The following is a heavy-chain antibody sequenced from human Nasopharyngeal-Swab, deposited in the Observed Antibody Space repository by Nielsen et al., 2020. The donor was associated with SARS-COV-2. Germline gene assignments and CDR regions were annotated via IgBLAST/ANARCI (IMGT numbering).Heavy chain of an antibody. D-gene: IGHD3-3*01. CDR1: GGTFSSYA. CDR2: IITIFGTA. Sequence: SVKVSCKASGGTFSSYAISWVRQAPGQGLEWMGGIITIFGTANYAQKFQGRVTITADESTSTAYMELSSLRSEDTAVYYCARGVLRFLEWLSPSGGLDCWGQGTLVTVSS. J-gene: IGHJ4*02. CDR3: ARGVLRFLEWLSPSGGLDC. V-gene: IGHV1-69*13.